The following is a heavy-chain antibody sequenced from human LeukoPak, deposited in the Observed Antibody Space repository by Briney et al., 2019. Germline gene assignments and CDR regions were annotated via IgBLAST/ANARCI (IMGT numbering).Heavy chain of an antibody. J-gene: IGHJ4*02. V-gene: IGHV4-34*01. CDR1: GGSFSGYY. CDR3: ARGQGTVTTH. Sequence: PSETLSLTCAVYGGSFSGYYWSWIRQPPGKGLEWIGEINHSGYANYNPSLKSRVTISLDMSENHFSLKLTSVTAAETAVYYCARGQGTVTTHWGQGTLVTVSS. D-gene: IGHD4-17*01. CDR2: INHSGYA.